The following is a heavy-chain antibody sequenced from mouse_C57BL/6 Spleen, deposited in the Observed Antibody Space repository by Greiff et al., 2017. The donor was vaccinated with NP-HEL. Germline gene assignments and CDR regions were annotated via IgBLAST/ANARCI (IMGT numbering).Heavy chain of an antibody. V-gene: IGHV1-26*01. J-gene: IGHJ1*03. CDR3: ARCFGNYWYFDV. CDR2: INPNNGGT. Sequence: EVQLQQSGPELVKPGASVKISCKASGYTFTDYYMNWVKQSHGKSLEWIGDINPNNGGTSYNQKFKGKATLTVDKSSSTAYMELRSLTSEDSAVYYCARCFGNYWYFDVWGTGTTVTVSS. CDR1: GYTFTDYY. D-gene: IGHD2-1*01.